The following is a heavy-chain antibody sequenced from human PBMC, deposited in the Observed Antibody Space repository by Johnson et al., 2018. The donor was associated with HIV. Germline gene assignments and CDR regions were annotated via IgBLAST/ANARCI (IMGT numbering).Heavy chain of an antibody. V-gene: IGHV3-30*04. CDR3: ARDGGSYVTDI. D-gene: IGHD3-16*01. J-gene: IGHJ3*02. Sequence: VQLVESGGGVVQPGRSLRLSCAASGFTFSSHAMHWVRQAPGKGLEWVAVISYDGSNKYYADSVRGRFTISRDNSKNTLYLQMNSLRAEDTAVYYCARDGGSYVTDIWGQGTMVTVSS. CDR2: ISYDGSNK. CDR1: GFTFSSHA.